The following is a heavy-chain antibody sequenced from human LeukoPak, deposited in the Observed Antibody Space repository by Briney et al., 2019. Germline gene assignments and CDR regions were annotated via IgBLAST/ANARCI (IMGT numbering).Heavy chain of an antibody. CDR1: GFTVSSNY. D-gene: IGHD3-9*01. Sequence: GGSLRLSCAAPGFTVSSNYMSWVRQAPGKGLEWVSLIYSDGSGGSTYYADSVKGRFTISRDNSKNTLYLQMYSLRAEDTAVYYCVRDYDVLTGTAMDVWGQGTTVTVSS. V-gene: IGHV3-53*01. CDR3: VRDYDVLTGTAMDV. CDR2: IYSDGSGGST. J-gene: IGHJ6*02.